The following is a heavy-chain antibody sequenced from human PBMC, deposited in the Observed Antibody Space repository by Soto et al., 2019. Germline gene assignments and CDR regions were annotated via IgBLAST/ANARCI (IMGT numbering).Heavy chain of an antibody. J-gene: IGHJ5*02. Sequence: QLHLRESGPGLVKPSETLSLTCTVSGGSXXSSSYYWGWIRQPPGKGLEWIGSIYYSGSTYYNPSLKSRVTISVDTSKNQFSLKLSSVTAADTAVYYCATQEVGGSYVYTFDPWGQGTLVTVSS. CDR3: ATQEVGGSYVYTFDP. D-gene: IGHD1-26*01. V-gene: IGHV4-39*01. CDR1: GGSXXSSSYY. CDR2: IYYSGST.